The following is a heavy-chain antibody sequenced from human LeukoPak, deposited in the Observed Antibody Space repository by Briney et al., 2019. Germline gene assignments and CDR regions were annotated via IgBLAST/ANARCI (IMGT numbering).Heavy chain of an antibody. J-gene: IGHJ4*02. D-gene: IGHD3-22*01. CDR1: GGSISSYY. Sequence: PSETLSLTCTVSGGSISSYYWSWIRQPPGKGLEWIGYIYYSGSTNYNPSLKSRVTISVDTSKNQFSLKLSSVTAADTAVYYCAGQGRSSSGYYVFFDYWGQGTLVTVSS. V-gene: IGHV4-59*08. CDR2: IYYSGST. CDR3: AGQGRSSSGYYVFFDY.